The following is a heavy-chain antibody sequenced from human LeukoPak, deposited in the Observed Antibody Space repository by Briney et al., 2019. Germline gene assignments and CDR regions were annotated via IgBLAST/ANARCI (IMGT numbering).Heavy chain of an antibody. CDR2: ISSSSSYI. D-gene: IGHD4-23*01. CDR3: ARDSRKTTVGDYYYYMDV. J-gene: IGHJ6*03. V-gene: IGHV3-21*01. CDR1: GFTFSSYS. Sequence: PGGSLRLSCAASGFTFSSYSMNWVRQAPGKGLEWVSSISSSSSYIYYADSVKGRFTISRDNAKNSLYLQMNSLRAEDTAVYYCARDSRKTTVGDYYYYMDVWGKGTTVTVSS.